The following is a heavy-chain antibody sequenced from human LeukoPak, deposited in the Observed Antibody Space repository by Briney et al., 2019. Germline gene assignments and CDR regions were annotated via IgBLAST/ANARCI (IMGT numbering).Heavy chain of an antibody. CDR3: AAEGVVVPAAMYY. CDR1: GGSISSGSYY. J-gene: IGHJ4*02. D-gene: IGHD2-2*01. Sequence: PSQTLSLTCTVSGGSISSGSYYWSWIRQPAGKGLEWIGRIYTSGSTNYNPSLKSRVTISVDTSKNQFSLKLSSVTAADTAVYYCAAEGVVVPAAMYYWGQRTLVTVSS. V-gene: IGHV4-61*02. CDR2: IYTSGST.